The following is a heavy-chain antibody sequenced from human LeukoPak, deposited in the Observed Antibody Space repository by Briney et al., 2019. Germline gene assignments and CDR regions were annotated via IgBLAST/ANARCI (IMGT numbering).Heavy chain of an antibody. V-gene: IGHV3-33*01. Sequence: PGRSLRLSCAASGFTFSSYGMHWVRQAPGKGLGWVAVIWYDGSNKYYADSVKGRFTISRDNSKNTLYLQMNSLRAEDTAVYYCARAGHYYGSGSYYSNFDYWGQGALVTVSS. CDR3: ARAGHYYGSGSYYSNFDY. J-gene: IGHJ4*02. D-gene: IGHD3-10*01. CDR2: IWYDGSNK. CDR1: GFTFSSYG.